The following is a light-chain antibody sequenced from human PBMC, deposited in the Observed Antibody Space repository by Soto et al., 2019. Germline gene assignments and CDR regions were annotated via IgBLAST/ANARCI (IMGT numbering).Light chain of an antibody. CDR2: LEGSGSY. J-gene: IGLJ2*01. V-gene: IGLV4-60*02. Sequence: QSVLTQSSSASASLGSSVTLTCTLSSWHSSYIIAWHQQQPGKAPRYLLKLEGSGSYNKGSGVPDRFSGSSSGADRYLTLFNFQDEDEADYYCENWDRNTQVFGGGTKLTVL. CDR1: SWHSSYI. CDR3: ENWDRNTQV.